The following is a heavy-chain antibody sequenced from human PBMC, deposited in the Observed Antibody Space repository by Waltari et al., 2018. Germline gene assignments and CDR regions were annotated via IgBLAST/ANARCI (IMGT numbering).Heavy chain of an antibody. CDR1: ASTFSTYG. J-gene: IGHJ4*01. D-gene: IGHD6-19*01. V-gene: IGHV1-18*01. CDR2: ISAHDGNT. CDR3: ATAVGGNMEFDS. Sequence: QVHLVQSGAEVKTPGASVKVSCKASASTFSTYGLTWVRQAPGQGLEWLGWISAHDGNTNYAPSLQDRVTLTTDTSTYTAYMELNSLRPDDTAVYYCATAVGGNMEFDSWGHGSLVTVSS.